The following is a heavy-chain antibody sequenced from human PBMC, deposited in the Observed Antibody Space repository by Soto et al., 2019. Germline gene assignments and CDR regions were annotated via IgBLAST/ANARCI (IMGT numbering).Heavy chain of an antibody. D-gene: IGHD6-13*01. CDR1: GYTFTGYY. V-gene: IGHV1-2*02. J-gene: IGHJ5*02. Sequence: GASVKVSCKASGYTFTGYYMHWVRQAPGQGLEWMGWINPNSGGTNYAQKFQGRVTMTRDXXXXXDXMXLXXXXSDXTAVYYCARVIAAPGTGFDPWGQGTLVTVSS. CDR3: ARVIAAPGTGFDP. CDR2: INPNSGGT.